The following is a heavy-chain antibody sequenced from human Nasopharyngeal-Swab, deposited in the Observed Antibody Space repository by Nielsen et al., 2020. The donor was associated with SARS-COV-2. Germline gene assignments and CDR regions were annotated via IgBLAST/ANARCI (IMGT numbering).Heavy chain of an antibody. V-gene: IGHV4-39*01. CDR2: IYYSGST. Sequence: SETLSLTCTVSGGSISSSSYYWGWIRQPPGKGLEWIGSIYYSGSTYYNPSLKSRVTISVDTSKNQFSLKLSSVAATDTAVYYCARHPRSCSSTSCYADWYFDLWGRGTLVTVSS. CDR1: GGSISSSSYY. CDR3: ARHPRSCSSTSCYADWYFDL. J-gene: IGHJ2*01. D-gene: IGHD2-2*01.